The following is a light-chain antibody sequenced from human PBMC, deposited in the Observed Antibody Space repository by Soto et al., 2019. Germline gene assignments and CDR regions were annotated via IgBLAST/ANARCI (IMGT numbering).Light chain of an antibody. CDR2: DNN. CDR1: SSNIGNNY. V-gene: IGLV1-51*01. CDR3: GTWDSSLSAVV. Sequence: QSVLTQPPSVSAAPGQKVTISCSGSSSNIGNNYVSWYQQLPGTAPKLLIYDNNKRPSGIPDRFSGSKSGTSATLGITGLQTVDEADDYCGTWDSSLSAVVFGGGTKLTVL. J-gene: IGLJ2*01.